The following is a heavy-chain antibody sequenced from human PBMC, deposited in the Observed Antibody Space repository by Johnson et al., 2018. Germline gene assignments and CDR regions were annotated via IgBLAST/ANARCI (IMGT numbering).Heavy chain of an antibody. CDR1: GFSFRSES. Sequence: VQLVESGGGLVQPGGSLRLSCAASGFSFRSESMNWVRQAPGKGLEWLSYISGGGFSIYYADSVKGRFTISRDNARNSLYLQMNSLRAEDTAVYYCAREAVVSKHGFDVWGQGTMVTVSS. CDR3: AREAVVSKHGFDV. D-gene: IGHD4-11*01. CDR2: ISGGGFSI. J-gene: IGHJ3*01. V-gene: IGHV3-48*01.